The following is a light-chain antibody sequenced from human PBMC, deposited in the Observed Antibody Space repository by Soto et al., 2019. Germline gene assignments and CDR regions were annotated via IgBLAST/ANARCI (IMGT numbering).Light chain of an antibody. CDR1: SSNIGAGYD. J-gene: IGLJ1*01. CDR2: GNS. Sequence: QSVLTQPPSVSGAPGQRVTISCTGSSSNIGAGYDVHWYQQLPGTAPKLLIYGNSNRPSGVPDRFSGSKSVTSASLAITGLQAEDEADYYCQSYDSSLSGAWVFGTGTKLTVL. V-gene: IGLV1-40*01. CDR3: QSYDSSLSGAWV.